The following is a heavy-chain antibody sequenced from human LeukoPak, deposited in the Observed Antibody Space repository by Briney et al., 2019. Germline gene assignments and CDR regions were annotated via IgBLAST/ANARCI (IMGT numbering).Heavy chain of an antibody. J-gene: IGHJ4*02. CDR1: GGSFSGYY. V-gene: IGHV4-34*01. CDR3: AAHARGSGSYYKTIDY. CDR2: INHSGST. Sequence: SETLPLTCAVYGGSFSGYYWSWIRQPPGKGLEWIGEINHSGSTNYNPSLKSRVTISVDTSKNQFSLKLSSVTAADTAVYYCAAHARGSGSYYKTIDYWGQGTLVTVSS. D-gene: IGHD3-10*01.